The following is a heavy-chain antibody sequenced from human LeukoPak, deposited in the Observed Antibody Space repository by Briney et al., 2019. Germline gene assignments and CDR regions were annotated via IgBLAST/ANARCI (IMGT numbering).Heavy chain of an antibody. CDR2: INGDGSTS. CDR1: GFTFYSYW. J-gene: IGHJ4*02. V-gene: IGHV3-74*01. D-gene: IGHD4-17*01. Sequence: RAGGSLRLSCAASGFTFYSYWMHWVRQAPGKGLVWVSCINGDGSTSNYADSVKGRFTISRDNAKNTLYLQMHSLRAEDTAVYYCARDEPTVTTGPPVGSWGQGTLVTVSS. CDR3: ARDEPTVTTGPPVGS.